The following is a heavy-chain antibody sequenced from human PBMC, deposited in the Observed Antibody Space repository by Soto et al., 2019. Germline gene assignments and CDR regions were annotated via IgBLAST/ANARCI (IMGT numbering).Heavy chain of an antibody. CDR1: GYTFTSYA. V-gene: IGHV1-3*01. CDR3: ARGEIAAAGYYYGMDV. D-gene: IGHD6-13*01. CDR2: INGGNGNT. Sequence: ASVKVSCKASGYTFTSYAMHWVRQAPGQRLEWMGWINGGNGNTEYSQKFQGRVTITRDTSASSAYMELSSLRSEDTAVYYCARGEIAAAGYYYGMDVWGQGTTVTVSS. J-gene: IGHJ6*02.